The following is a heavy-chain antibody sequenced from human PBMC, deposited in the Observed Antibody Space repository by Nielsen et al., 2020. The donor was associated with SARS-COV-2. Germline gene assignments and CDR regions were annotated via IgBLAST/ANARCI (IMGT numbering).Heavy chain of an antibody. V-gene: IGHV1-3*01. J-gene: IGHJ6*03. Sequence: ASVKVSCKASGFNFTIYAIYWVRQAPGQSLEWLGWVNAGNGYAKYSQNFQDRVTITTDTSTSTAYMELRSLRSDDTAVYYCARPITNNYYYYYMDVWGKGTTVTVSS. D-gene: IGHD1-1*01. CDR3: ARPITNNYYYYYMDV. CDR1: GFNFTIYA. CDR2: VNAGNGYA.